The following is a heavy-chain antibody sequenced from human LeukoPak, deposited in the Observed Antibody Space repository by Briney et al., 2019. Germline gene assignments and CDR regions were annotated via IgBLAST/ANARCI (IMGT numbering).Heavy chain of an antibody. J-gene: IGHJ5*02. CDR3: AKCSETGTTRWFDP. Sequence: ASVKVSCKASGYTFTSYCLHWVRQAPGQGLEWMGLINPSGTTTYAQNFQGRVTMTRDPSASTAYMALSSLRSDDTAVYYCAKCSETGTTRWFDPWGQGTLVTVSS. CDR1: GYTFTSYC. D-gene: IGHD1-7*01. V-gene: IGHV1-46*01. CDR2: INPSGTT.